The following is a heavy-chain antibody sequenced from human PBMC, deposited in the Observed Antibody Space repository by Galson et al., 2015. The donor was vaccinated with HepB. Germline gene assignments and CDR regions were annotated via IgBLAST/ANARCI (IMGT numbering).Heavy chain of an antibody. V-gene: IGHV4-34*01. D-gene: IGHD4-17*01. Sequence: ETLSLTCAVYGGSFSGYYWSWIRQPPGKGLEWIGEINHSGSTNYNPSLKSRVTISVDTSKNQFSLKLSSVTAADTAVYYCARGIYLLAVKHPYYYYGMDVWGQGTTVTVSS. CDR3: ARGIYLLAVKHPYYYYGMDV. J-gene: IGHJ6*02. CDR1: GGSFSGYY. CDR2: INHSGST.